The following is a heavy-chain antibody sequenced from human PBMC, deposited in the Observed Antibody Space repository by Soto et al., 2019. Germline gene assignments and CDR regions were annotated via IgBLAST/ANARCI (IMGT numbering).Heavy chain of an antibody. J-gene: IGHJ3*02. CDR2: ISAYNGNT. CDR1: GYTFTSYG. D-gene: IGHD3-10*01. V-gene: IGHV1-18*01. CDR3: ARTFFSKMYGSGSYYTLAAFDI. Sequence: ASVKVSCKASGYTFTSYGISWVRQAPGQGLEWMGWISAYNGNTDYAQKLQGRVTMTTDTSTSTAYMELRSLRSDDTAVYYCARTFFSKMYGSGSYYTLAAFDIWGQGTMVTVSS.